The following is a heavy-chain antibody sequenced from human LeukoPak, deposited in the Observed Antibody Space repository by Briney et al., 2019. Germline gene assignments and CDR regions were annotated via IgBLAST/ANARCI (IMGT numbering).Heavy chain of an antibody. V-gene: IGHV4-39*07. CDR1: GGSISSSSYY. CDR3: ARVHDYYGSGSYSQTNPFDY. Sequence: PSETLSLTCTVSGGSISSSSYYWGWIRQPPGKGLEWIGSIYYSGSTYYNPFLKSRVTISVDTSKNQFSLKLSSVTAADTAVYYCARVHDYYGSGSYSQTNPFDYWGQGTLVTVSS. D-gene: IGHD3-10*01. CDR2: IYYSGST. J-gene: IGHJ4*02.